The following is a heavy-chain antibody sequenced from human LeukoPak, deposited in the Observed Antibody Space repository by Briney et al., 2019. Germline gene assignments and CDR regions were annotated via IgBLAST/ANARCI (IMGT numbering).Heavy chain of an antibody. CDR3: ARGSGWNAFDI. D-gene: IGHD6-19*01. V-gene: IGHV4-34*01. CDR1: GGSFSGYY. J-gene: IGHJ3*02. CDR2: INHSGST. Sequence: SETLSLTCAVYGGSFSGYYWSWIRQPPGKGLEWIGEINHSGSTNYNPSLKSRVTISVDTSKNQFSLKLSSVTAADTAVYYCARGSGWNAFDIWGQGTRVTVSS.